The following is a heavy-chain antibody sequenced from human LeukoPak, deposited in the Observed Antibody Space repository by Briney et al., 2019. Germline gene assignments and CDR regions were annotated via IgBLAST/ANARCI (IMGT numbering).Heavy chain of an antibody. CDR2: IYSGGRS. CDR3: ARVGYSSGWYRS. J-gene: IGHJ4*02. Sequence: GGSLRLSCAASGFNVSSNYMSWVRQAPGKGLMWVSVIYSGGRSNYAESVKGRFTISRDNSKNTLFLQLNNLRVEDTAVYYCARVGYSSGWYRSWGQGTLVTVSS. D-gene: IGHD6-19*01. CDR1: GFNVSSNY. V-gene: IGHV3-66*01.